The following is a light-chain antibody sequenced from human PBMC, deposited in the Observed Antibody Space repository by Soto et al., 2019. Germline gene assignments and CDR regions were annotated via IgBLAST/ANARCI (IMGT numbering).Light chain of an antibody. J-gene: IGKJ3*01. CDR2: GAS. CDR1: QSVSSSY. CDR3: QQYGSSPPT. V-gene: IGKV3-20*01. Sequence: IVLTQSAITLSLSPGERAALSCRASQSVSSSYLAWYQQRPGQAPRLLIYGASSRATGIPDRFSGSGSGTDFTLTISRLEPEDFAVYYCQQYGSSPPTFGPGTKVDIK.